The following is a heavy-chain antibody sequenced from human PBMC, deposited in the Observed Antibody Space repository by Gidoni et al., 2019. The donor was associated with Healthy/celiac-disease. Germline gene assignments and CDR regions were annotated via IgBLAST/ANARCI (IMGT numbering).Heavy chain of an antibody. Sequence: QVQLQESGPGLVKPSETLSLTCAVSGYSISSGYYWGWIRQPPGKGLEWIGSIYHSGSTYYNPSLKSRVTISVDTSKNQFSLKLSSVTAADTAVYYCARVELDYDFWSGYPKIGLRAMGYWGQGTLVTVSS. CDR1: GYSISSGYY. CDR2: IYHSGST. D-gene: IGHD3-3*01. V-gene: IGHV4-38-2*01. CDR3: ARVELDYDFWSGYPKIGLRAMGY. J-gene: IGHJ4*02.